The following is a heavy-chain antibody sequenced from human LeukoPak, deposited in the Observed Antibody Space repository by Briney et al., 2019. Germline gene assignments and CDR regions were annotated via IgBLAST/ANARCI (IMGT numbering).Heavy chain of an antibody. Sequence: PSETLSLTCTVSGDSINSSNYYWGWIRQPPGKGLEWIGNIYYGGSTYYKSSLKSRVTISVGTSKNQFSLTLSSVTAADTAVYYCAGLYASGSYYGYWGQGALVTVSS. CDR1: GDSINSSNYY. D-gene: IGHD3-10*01. V-gene: IGHV4-39*01. CDR2: IYYGGST. CDR3: AGLYASGSYYGY. J-gene: IGHJ4*02.